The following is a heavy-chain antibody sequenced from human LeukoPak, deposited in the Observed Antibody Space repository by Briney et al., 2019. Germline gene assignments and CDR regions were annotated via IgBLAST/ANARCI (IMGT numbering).Heavy chain of an antibody. V-gene: IGHV1-2*06. D-gene: IGHD6-13*01. CDR1: GYTFTGYY. CDR3: ARSTLAATGDFDY. J-gene: IGHJ4*02. CDR2: INPNSGGT. Sequence: ASVKVSCKASGYTFTGYYMHWVRQAPGRGLEWMGRINPNSGGTNYAQKFQGRVTMTRDTSISTVYMKLSRLRSDDTAVYYCARSTLAATGDFDYWGQGTLVTVS.